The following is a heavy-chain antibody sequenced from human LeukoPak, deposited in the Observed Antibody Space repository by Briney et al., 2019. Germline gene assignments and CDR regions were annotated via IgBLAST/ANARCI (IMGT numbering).Heavy chain of an antibody. J-gene: IGHJ4*02. V-gene: IGHV3-7*05. CDR3: ARARYRYNDY. CDR2: VREDGNEK. CDR1: GFTVGTNY. Sequence: GGSLRLSCAASGFTVGTNYMRWVRQAPGKGPEWVATVREDGNEKYYADSVKGRFTISRDNTENSLYLQMNSLRAEDTAMYYCARARYRYNDYWGQGTLVTVSS. D-gene: IGHD1-1*01.